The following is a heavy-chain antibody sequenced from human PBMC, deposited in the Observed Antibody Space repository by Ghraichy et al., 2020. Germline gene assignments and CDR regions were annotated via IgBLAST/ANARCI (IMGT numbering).Heavy chain of an antibody. CDR1: GGSVSSGDYY. Sequence: SETLSLTCTVSGGSVSSGDYYWSWIRQPPGKGLEWIGYIYYFSGSTDYNPSLESRVTMSIDTSKNQFSLKVTSVTAADTAVYYCARAQYYLQTSGSAFDFWGQGTLVTVSS. V-gene: IGHV4-30-4*01. D-gene: IGHD3-22*01. J-gene: IGHJ4*02. CDR2: IYYFSGST. CDR3: ARAQYYLQTSGSAFDF.